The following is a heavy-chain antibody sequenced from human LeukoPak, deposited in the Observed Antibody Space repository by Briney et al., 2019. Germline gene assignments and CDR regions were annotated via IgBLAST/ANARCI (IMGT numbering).Heavy chain of an antibody. Sequence: GGSLRLSCAASGFTFSSYAMTWVRQAPGKGLGWVSFISGSGGSRYYADSVKGRFAISRDNSKNMSYLQMNSLRVEDTAVYYCAGGEVVTDVRYGMDAWGQGTTVTVSS. CDR3: AGGEVVTDVRYGMDA. CDR2: ISGSGGSR. CDR1: GFTFSSYA. J-gene: IGHJ6*02. D-gene: IGHD2-21*02. V-gene: IGHV3-23*01.